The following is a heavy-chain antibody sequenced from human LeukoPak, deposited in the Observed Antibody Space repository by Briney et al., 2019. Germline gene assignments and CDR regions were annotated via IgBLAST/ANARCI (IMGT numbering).Heavy chain of an antibody. D-gene: IGHD6-19*01. CDR1: GGSISSGGYS. Sequence: PSQTLSLTCTVSGGSISSGGYSWSWLRQHPGKGLEWIGYIYYSGSTYYNPSLKSRVTISVDTSKNQFSLKLSSVTAADTAVYYCARTLRSGWYLTLDYWGQGTLVTVSS. CDR3: ARTLRSGWYLTLDY. J-gene: IGHJ4*02. CDR2: IYYSGST. V-gene: IGHV4-31*03.